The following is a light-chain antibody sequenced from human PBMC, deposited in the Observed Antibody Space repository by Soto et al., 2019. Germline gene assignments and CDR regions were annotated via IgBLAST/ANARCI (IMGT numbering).Light chain of an antibody. Sequence: QSVLTQPSSMSGSPGQSITISCTGTTSDIGAYEHVSWYQQRPGRAPKVLIYDVRIRPSEVSNRFSGSKSGDTASLTNSGLQAGDEAVYYCASKTTSSTVLFGGGTKLTVL. V-gene: IGLV2-14*03. CDR3: ASKTTSSTVL. CDR2: DVR. CDR1: TSDIGAYEH. J-gene: IGLJ3*02.